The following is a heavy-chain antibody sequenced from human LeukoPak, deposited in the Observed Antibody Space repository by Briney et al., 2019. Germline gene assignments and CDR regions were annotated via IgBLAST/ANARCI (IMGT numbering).Heavy chain of an antibody. J-gene: IGHJ4*02. CDR2: LYSGGST. V-gene: IGHV3-53*01. D-gene: IGHD1-7*01. CDR3: ARANYQFDY. CDR1: GFTVSRNY. Sequence: GGSLRLSCAASGFTVSRNYMNWVRQAPGKGLEWVSVLYSGGSTDYADSVKGRFTISRDNSKNTLYLQMDSLRAEDTAVYYCARANYQFDYWGQGTLVTVSS.